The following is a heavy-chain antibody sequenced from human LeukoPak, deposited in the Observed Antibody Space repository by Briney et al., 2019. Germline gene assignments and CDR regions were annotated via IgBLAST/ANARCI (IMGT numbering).Heavy chain of an antibody. CDR3: AKDIFPLTGRDAFDI. J-gene: IGHJ3*02. CDR1: GFTFSSYG. D-gene: IGHD3-9*01. Sequence: GRSLRLSCAASGFTFSSYGMHWVRQAPGKGLEWVAVISYDGSNKYYADSVKGRFTISRDNSKNTLYLQMNSLRAEDTAVYYCAKDIFPLTGRDAFDIWGQGTMVTVSS. CDR2: ISYDGSNK. V-gene: IGHV3-30*18.